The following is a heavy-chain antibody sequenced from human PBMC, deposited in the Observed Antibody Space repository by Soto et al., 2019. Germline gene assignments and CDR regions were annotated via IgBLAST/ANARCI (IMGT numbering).Heavy chain of an antibody. Sequence: SETLSLTCTVSGGSISSGGYYWSWIRQHPGKGLEWIGYIYYSGSTYYNPSLKSRVTISVDTSKNQFSLKLSSVTAADTAVYYCARVGATVVTDAFDIWGQGTMVTVSS. V-gene: IGHV4-31*03. J-gene: IGHJ3*02. CDR2: IYYSGST. CDR1: GGSISSGGYY. CDR3: ARVGATVVTDAFDI. D-gene: IGHD2-21*02.